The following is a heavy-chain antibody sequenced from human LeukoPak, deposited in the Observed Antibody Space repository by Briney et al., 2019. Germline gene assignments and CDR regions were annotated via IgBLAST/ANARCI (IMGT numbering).Heavy chain of an antibody. V-gene: IGHV1-2*02. D-gene: IGHD1-1*01. J-gene: IGHJ4*02. CDR1: GYTFPANY. CDR3: ARVQVSDDNWGFFDY. Sequence: ASVTVSCKASGYTFPANYMHWVRQAPGQGLEWMGWINPNSGGSNCAQKFQGRVTMTRETSISTAYMELSRLSSDDTAVYYCARVQVSDDNWGFFDYWGQGTLVTVSS. CDR2: INPNSGGS.